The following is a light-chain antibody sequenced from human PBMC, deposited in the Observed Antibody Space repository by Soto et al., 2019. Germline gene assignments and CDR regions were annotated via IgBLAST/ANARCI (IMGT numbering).Light chain of an antibody. CDR1: QGVSSY. V-gene: IGKV3D-11*01. Sequence: EIVLTQSPATLSLSPGERATLSCRASQGVSSYLAWYQQKPGQAPRLLIYDASNRATGIPARFSVSGPGTDFTLTIISLEPEDFAVYYCQQRSNWHPLTFGGGTKVEIK. CDR2: DAS. CDR3: QQRSNWHPLT. J-gene: IGKJ4*01.